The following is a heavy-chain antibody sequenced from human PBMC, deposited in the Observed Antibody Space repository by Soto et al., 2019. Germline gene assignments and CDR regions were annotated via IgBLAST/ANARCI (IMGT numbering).Heavy chain of an antibody. CDR2: ISSSSSTI. Sequence: EVQLVESGGGLVQPGGSLRLSCAASGFTFSSYSMNWLRQAPGKGLEWVSYISSSSSTIYYADSVKGRFTISRDNAKNSRYLQMNGLRAEDTAVYYCARVYCTNGVWYTLYYYYYMYVWGKGSTVAVS. V-gene: IGHV3-48*01. CDR1: GFTFSSYS. J-gene: IGHJ6*03. D-gene: IGHD2-8*01. CDR3: ARVYCTNGVWYTLYYYYYMYV.